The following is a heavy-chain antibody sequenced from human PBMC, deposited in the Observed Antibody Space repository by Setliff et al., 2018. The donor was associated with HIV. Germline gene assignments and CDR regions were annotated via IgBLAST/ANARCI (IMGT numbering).Heavy chain of an antibody. V-gene: IGHV3-7*01. CDR2: IKKEGSEK. J-gene: IGHJ4*02. Sequence: PGGSLRLSCEASGFTFSTYWMSWVRQAPGKGLEGVANIKKEGSEKFYVDSLKGRFTISRDNPKNSLCRQMNSLRAEDTAVYYCVRDDPLTPGGGYLDHWGQGTLVTVSS. CDR1: GFTFSTYW. D-gene: IGHD3-16*01. CDR3: VRDDPLTPGGGYLDH.